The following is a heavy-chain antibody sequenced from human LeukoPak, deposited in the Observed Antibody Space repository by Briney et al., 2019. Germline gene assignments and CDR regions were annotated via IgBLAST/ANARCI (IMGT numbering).Heavy chain of an antibody. CDR1: GFTVSSYS. J-gene: IGHJ4*02. Sequence: SGGSLRLSCAASGFTVSSYSMNWVRQAPGKGLEWVSSISGGSNYIYYADSLKGRFTISRDNAKNSVHLQMNSLRAEDTAVYYCARDRGVLLWSGVTDYWGQGTLVTVSS. CDR2: ISGGSNYI. CDR3: ARDRGVLLWSGVTDY. D-gene: IGHD3-10*01. V-gene: IGHV3-21*01.